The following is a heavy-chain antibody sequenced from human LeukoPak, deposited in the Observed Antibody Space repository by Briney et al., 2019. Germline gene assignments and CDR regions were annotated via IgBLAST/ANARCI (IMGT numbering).Heavy chain of an antibody. CDR1: GGTFSSYA. D-gene: IGHD3-22*01. J-gene: IGHJ5*02. CDR2: ISAYNGNT. V-gene: IGHV1-18*01. Sequence: GSSVKVSCKASGGTFSSYAISWVRQAPGQGLEWMGWISAYNGNTNYAQKLQGRATMTTDTSTSTAYMELRSLRSDDTAVYYCARSNGKLVVIMPFDPWGQGTLVTVSS. CDR3: ARSNGKLVVIMPFDP.